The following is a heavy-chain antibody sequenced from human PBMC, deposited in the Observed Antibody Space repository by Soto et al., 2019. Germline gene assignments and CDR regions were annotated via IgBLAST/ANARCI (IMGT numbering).Heavy chain of an antibody. D-gene: IGHD2-21*02. J-gene: IGHJ6*02. CDR2: ISYDGSNK. V-gene: IGHV3-30*18. CDR1: GFTFSSYG. CDR3: AKADSYYYYGMDG. Sequence: GGSLRLSCAASGFTFSSYGMHWVRQAPGKGLEWVAVISYDGSNKYYADSVKGRFTISRDNSKNTLYLQMNSLRAEDTAVYYCAKADSYYYYGMDGWGQGTTVTLSS.